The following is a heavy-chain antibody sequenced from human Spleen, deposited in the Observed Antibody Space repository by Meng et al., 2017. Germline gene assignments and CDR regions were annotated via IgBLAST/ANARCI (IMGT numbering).Heavy chain of an antibody. CDR1: GLTISNNW. V-gene: IGHV3-74*01. Sequence: GGSLRLSCAASGLTISNNWMHWVRQAPGKGLVWVSRISTDGSTTNYADSVKGRFTISRDNAKNMLYLQMNSLRVDDTAKYYCAKFRMGFWSGFLDNWGHGTLVTVSS. CDR2: ISTDGSTT. CDR3: AKFRMGFWSGFLDN. D-gene: IGHD3-3*01. J-gene: IGHJ4*01.